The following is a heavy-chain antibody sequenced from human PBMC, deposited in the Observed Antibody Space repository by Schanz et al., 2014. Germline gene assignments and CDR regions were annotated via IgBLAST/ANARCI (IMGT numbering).Heavy chain of an antibody. Sequence: QVQLVQSGAEVKKPGASVKLSCKASNYIFTKYYIHCVRQAPGQGLEWMGLINPYDDTIDYAKKFQGRFTMTRDTSTTTVYMELSSLRSDDTAMYYCVTEKRMESGTWAKAFDIWGQGTWGTVSS. CDR1: NYIFTKYY. CDR2: INPYDDTI. CDR3: VTEKRMESGTWAKAFDI. D-gene: IGHD3-3*01. J-gene: IGHJ3*02. V-gene: IGHV1-46*01.